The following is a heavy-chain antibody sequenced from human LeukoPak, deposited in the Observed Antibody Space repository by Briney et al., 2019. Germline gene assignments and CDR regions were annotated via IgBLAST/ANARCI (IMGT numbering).Heavy chain of an antibody. CDR1: GFTFSKYN. CDR3: ARAKLERRETCLDY. V-gene: IGHV3-48*04. D-gene: IGHD1-1*01. CDR2: VSTSSSSI. Sequence: GGSLRLSCAASGFTFSKYNMNWVRQAPGKGLEWVSYVSTSSSSIYYAVSVKGRFTISRDNAKNSLYLQMNSLRAEDTAVYYCARAKLERRETCLDYWGQGTLVTVSS. J-gene: IGHJ4*02.